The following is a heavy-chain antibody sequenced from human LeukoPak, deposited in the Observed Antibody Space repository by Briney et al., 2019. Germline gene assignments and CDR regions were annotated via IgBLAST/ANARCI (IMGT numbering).Heavy chain of an antibody. D-gene: IGHD3-3*01. CDR3: ATVNGFFW. CDR2: INPNSGGT. V-gene: IGHV1-2*02. J-gene: IGHJ4*02. CDR1: GYTFTGYY. Sequence: ASVKVSCKASGYTFTGYYMHWVRQAPGQGLEWMGWINPNSGGTNYAQKFQGRVTMTEDTSTDTAYMELSSLRSEDTAVYYCATVNGFFWWGQGTLVTVSS.